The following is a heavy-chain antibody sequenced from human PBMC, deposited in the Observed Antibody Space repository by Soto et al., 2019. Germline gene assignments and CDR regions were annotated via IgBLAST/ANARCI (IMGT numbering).Heavy chain of an antibody. D-gene: IGHD3-22*01. CDR3: ARDVNDSSRYYYYYGMDV. V-gene: IGHV1-18*01. J-gene: IGHJ6*02. CDR1: GYTFTSYG. Sequence: ASVQVSCKASGYTFTSYGIIWVRQAPGQGLEWMGWISAYNGNTNYAQKLQGRVTMTTDTSTSTDYMELRSLRSDDTAVYYCARDVNDSSRYYYYYGMDVWGQGTTVTVSS. CDR2: ISAYNGNT.